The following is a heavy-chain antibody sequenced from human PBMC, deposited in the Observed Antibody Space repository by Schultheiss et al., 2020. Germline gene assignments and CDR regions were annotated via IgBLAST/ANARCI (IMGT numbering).Heavy chain of an antibody. CDR2: ISGSGGST. CDR3: AKDLDEYCSGGSCWHIDY. CDR1: GFTFSSYA. D-gene: IGHD2-15*01. V-gene: IGHV3-23*01. Sequence: GGSLRLSCAASGFTFSSYAMNWVRQAPGKGLEWVSAISGSGGSTYYADSVKGRFTISRDNSNNTLYLQMNSLRAEDTAVYYCAKDLDEYCSGGSCWHIDYWGQGTLVTVSS. J-gene: IGHJ4*02.